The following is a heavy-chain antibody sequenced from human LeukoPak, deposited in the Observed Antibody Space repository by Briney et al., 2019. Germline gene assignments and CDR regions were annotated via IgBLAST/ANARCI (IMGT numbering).Heavy chain of an antibody. Sequence: ASVKVSCKASGYTFTSYPISWVRQAPGQGLEWMGWISAYNGNTIYAQKVKGRATMTTDTSTSTAYMELRSLKSDDTAVYYCARASYCSDGSCYSDYWGQGTLVTVSS. CDR1: GYTFTSYP. CDR3: ARASYCSDGSCYSDY. CDR2: ISAYNGNT. D-gene: IGHD2-15*01. J-gene: IGHJ4*02. V-gene: IGHV1-18*01.